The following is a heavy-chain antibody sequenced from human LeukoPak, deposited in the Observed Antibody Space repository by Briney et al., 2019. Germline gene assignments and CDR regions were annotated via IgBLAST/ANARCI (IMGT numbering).Heavy chain of an antibody. D-gene: IGHD5-18*01. V-gene: IGHV4-59*08. CDR3: ARRKGGYSYGHNWFDP. J-gene: IGHJ5*02. CDR1: GGSISSDY. CDR2: IYYSGTT. Sequence: SETLSLTCTVSGGSISSDYWNWIRQPPGKGLEWIGYIYYSGTTNYNPSLKSRVTMSVDTSKNQFSLKMRSVTAADTAVYYCARRKGGYSYGHNWFDPWGQGTVVTVSS.